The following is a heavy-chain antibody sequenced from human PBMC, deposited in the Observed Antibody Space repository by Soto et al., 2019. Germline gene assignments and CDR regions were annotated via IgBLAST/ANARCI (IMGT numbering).Heavy chain of an antibody. CDR3: AKKVNYGSGSQFFDY. J-gene: IGHJ4*02. D-gene: IGHD3-10*01. CDR2: FRSGGDDDTT. Sequence: PXGSLRLSCAASGFTFSSYSMSWVRQAPGKGLEWVSGFRSGGDDDTTYYADSVRGRFTISRDNSKNTLFLQMNSLRAEDTAIYYCAKKVNYGSGSQFFDYWGQGTLVTVSS. CDR1: GFTFSSYS. V-gene: IGHV3-23*01.